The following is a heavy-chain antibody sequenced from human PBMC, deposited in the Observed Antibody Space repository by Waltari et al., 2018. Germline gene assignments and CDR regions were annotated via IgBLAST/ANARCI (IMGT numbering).Heavy chain of an antibody. CDR3: ARERGHYGYYYYMDV. D-gene: IGHD3-3*01. V-gene: IGHV4-59*01. CDR2: IYYSGST. Sequence: VQLQESGPGLVKPSETLSLTCTVSGGSISSYYWSWIRQPPGKGLEWIGYIYYSGSTNYNPSLKSRVTISVDTSKNQFSLKLSSVTAADTAVYYCARERGHYGYYYYMDVWGKGTTVTVSS. J-gene: IGHJ6*03. CDR1: GGSISSYY.